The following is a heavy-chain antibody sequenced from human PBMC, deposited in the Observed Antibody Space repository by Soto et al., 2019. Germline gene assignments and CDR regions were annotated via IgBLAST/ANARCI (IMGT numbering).Heavy chain of an antibody. CDR2: ISYDGSNK. J-gene: IGHJ6*02. D-gene: IGHD6-6*01. CDR1: GFTFSSYG. V-gene: IGHV3-30*18. CDR3: AKERLWIAARTTYYYGMDV. Sequence: QVQLVESGGGVVQPGRSLRLSCAASGFTFSSYGMHWVRQAPGKGLEWVAVISYDGSNKYYVDSVKGRFTISRDNSKNTLYLQMNSLRAEDTAVYYCAKERLWIAARTTYYYGMDVWGQGTTVTVSS.